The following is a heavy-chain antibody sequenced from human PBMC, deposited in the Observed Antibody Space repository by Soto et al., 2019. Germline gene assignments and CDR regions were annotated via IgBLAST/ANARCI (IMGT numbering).Heavy chain of an antibody. D-gene: IGHD1-26*01. Sequence: ASVKVSCKASGYTFTSYYMHWVRQAPGQGLEWMGIINPSGGSTGYAQKFQGRVTMTRDTSTSTVYMELSSLRSEDTAVYYCARVGGRDSGSYYESWFDPWGQGTLVTVSS. CDR1: GYTFTSYY. V-gene: IGHV1-46*01. J-gene: IGHJ5*02. CDR2: INPSGGST. CDR3: ARVGGRDSGSYYESWFDP.